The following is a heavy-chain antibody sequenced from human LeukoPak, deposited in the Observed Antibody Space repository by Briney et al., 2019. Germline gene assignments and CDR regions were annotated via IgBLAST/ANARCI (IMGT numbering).Heavy chain of an antibody. J-gene: IGHJ4*02. CDR1: GGSFSGYY. Sequence: SETLSLTCAVYGGSFSGYYWSWIRQPPGKGPEWIGEINHSGSTNYNPSLKSRVTISVDTSKNQFSLKLSSVTAADTAVYYCARGVFTDDFWSGYYIDYWGQGTLVTVSS. D-gene: IGHD3-3*01. CDR2: INHSGST. CDR3: ARGVFTDDFWSGYYIDY. V-gene: IGHV4-34*01.